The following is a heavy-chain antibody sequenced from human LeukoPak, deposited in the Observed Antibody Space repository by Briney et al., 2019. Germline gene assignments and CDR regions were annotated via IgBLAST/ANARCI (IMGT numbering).Heavy chain of an antibody. D-gene: IGHD3-22*01. J-gene: IGHJ6*02. V-gene: IGHV3-21*01. Sequence: PGGSLRLSCAASGFTFSSYSMNWVRQAPGKGLEWVSSISSSSSYIYYADSVKGRFTISRDNAKNSLYLQMNSLRAEDTAVYYCAREVYYYDSSGYYPNYYGMDVWGQGTTVTVSS. CDR2: ISSSSSYI. CDR3: AREVYYYDSSGYYPNYYGMDV. CDR1: GFTFSSYS.